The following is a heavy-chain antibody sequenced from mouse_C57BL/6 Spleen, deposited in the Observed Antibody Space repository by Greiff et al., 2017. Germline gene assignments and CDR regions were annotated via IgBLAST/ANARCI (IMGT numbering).Heavy chain of an antibody. V-gene: IGHV2-2*01. CDR3: AREDYYGSSYDYDGYFDY. Sequence: QVQLQQSGPGLVQPSQSLSITCTVSGFSLTSYGVHWVRQSPGKGLEWLGVIWSGGSTDYNAAFISRLSISKDNSKSQVFCKMNSLQADDTAIYYCAREDYYGSSYDYDGYFDYWGQGTTLTVSS. D-gene: IGHD1-1*01. CDR2: IWSGGST. CDR1: GFSLTSYG. J-gene: IGHJ2*01.